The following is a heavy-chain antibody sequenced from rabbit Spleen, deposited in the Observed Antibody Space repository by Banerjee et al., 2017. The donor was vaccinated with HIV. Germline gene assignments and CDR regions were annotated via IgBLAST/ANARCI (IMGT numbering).Heavy chain of an antibody. CDR1: AFSFSSKHW. J-gene: IGHJ4*01. V-gene: IGHV1S45*01. CDR2: VYSGDDST. CDR3: ASNVGYLNYGWLSIDL. D-gene: IGHD6-1*01. Sequence: EESGGDLVKPEGSLTLTCTASAFSFSSKHWICWVRQAPGKGLEWIGCVYSGDDSTWYTSRAKGRLTISKTSSTTVTLQMTSLTVADTATYFCASNVGYLNYGWLSIDLWGPGTLVTVS.